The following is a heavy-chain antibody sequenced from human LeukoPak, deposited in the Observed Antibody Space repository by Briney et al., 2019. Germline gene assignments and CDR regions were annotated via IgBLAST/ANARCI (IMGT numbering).Heavy chain of an antibody. V-gene: IGHV1-2*02. CDR3: ATDLGSSWIY. CDR2: INPNSGGT. Sequence: ASVKVSCKASGYTFTGYYLHWVRQAPGQGLEWMGWINPNSGGTNYAQKFQGRVTMTRDTSISTAYMELSRLSSDDTVVYYCATDLGSSWIYWGQGTLVTVSS. CDR1: GYTFTGYY. D-gene: IGHD6-13*01. J-gene: IGHJ4*01.